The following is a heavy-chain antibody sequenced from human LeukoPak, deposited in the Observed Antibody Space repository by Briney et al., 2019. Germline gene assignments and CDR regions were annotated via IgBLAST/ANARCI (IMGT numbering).Heavy chain of an antibody. CDR2: IYYSGRA. J-gene: IGHJ4*02. V-gene: IGHV4-39*07. Sequence: SETLSLTCTVSGASITNTNYYWGWIRQPPGKGLEWIATIYYSGRASYNPSLKSRLATSVDTSKNQFSLKLSSVTAADTAVYYCASEYYGSGSYFFDYWGQGTLVTVSS. D-gene: IGHD3-10*01. CDR3: ASEYYGSGSYFFDY. CDR1: GASITNTNYY.